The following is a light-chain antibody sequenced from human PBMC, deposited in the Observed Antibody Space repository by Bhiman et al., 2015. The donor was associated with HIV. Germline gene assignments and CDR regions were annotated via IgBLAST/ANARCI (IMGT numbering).Light chain of an antibody. CDR2: YNS. CDR1: NIGGNT. CDR3: QVWDTYTELVV. V-gene: IGLV3-21*04. Sequence: SYELTQPPSVSVAPGKTARLTCGGNNIGGNTVHWYQQKPGQAPILVIHYNSDRPSGIPERFSGSISGNTATLTISRVEAGDEADYYCQVWDTYTELVVFGGGTKLTVL. J-gene: IGLJ2*01.